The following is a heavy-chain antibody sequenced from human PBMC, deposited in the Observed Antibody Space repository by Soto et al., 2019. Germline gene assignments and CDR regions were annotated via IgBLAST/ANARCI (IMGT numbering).Heavy chain of an antibody. CDR3: ASHFTGVLVLGASPPGGDNYGWDV. D-gene: IGHD2-15*01. CDR1: GGTFSRYT. Sequence: QVQLVQSGAEVKKPGSSVKVSCKAYGGTFSRYTISWVRQAPGQGLEWMGRMITILDIPHYAQNFQGRVTIPADKSTSTAYMELSSLRSDDTAVYYCASHFTGVLVLGASPPGGDNYGWDVWGQGTTVTVSS. CDR2: MITILDIP. J-gene: IGHJ6*02. V-gene: IGHV1-69*02.